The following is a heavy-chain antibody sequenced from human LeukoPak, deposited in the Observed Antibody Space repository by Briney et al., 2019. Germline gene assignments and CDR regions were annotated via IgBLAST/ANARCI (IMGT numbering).Heavy chain of an antibody. CDR1: GYTFTGYY. CDR2: INPNSGGT. J-gene: IGHJ4*02. Sequence: ASVKVSCKACGYTFTGYYMHWVRQAPGQGLEWMGRINPNSGGTNYAQKFQGRVTMTRDTSISTAYMELSRLRSDDTAVYYCARGPRFSGYYVVDYWGQGTLVTVSS. CDR3: ARGPRFSGYYVVDY. V-gene: IGHV1-2*06. D-gene: IGHD3-22*01.